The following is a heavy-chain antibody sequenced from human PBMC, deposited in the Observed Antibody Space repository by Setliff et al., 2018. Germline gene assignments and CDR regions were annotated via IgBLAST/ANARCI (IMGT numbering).Heavy chain of an antibody. D-gene: IGHD2-2*01. V-gene: IGHV4-61*02. CDR3: ARSDDNAEYPDY. J-gene: IGHJ4*02. CDR1: GCSISSGSYF. CDR2: IYTSGST. Sequence: SETLSLTCSVSGCSISSGSYFWNWIRQPAGKGLEWIGRIYTSGSTKYNPSLKSRVTISADTSKNQFSLRLSSVTAADTAMYYCARSDDNAEYPDYWGQGTLVTV.